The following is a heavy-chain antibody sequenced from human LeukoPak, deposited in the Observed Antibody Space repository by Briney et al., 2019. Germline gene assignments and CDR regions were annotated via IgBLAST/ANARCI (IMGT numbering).Heavy chain of an antibody. D-gene: IGHD3-3*01. CDR3: AKEEGVEWLRTNYFDY. J-gene: IGHJ4*02. Sequence: GGSLRLSCAASGFTFSSYAMSWVRQAPGKGLEWVSAISGSGGSTYYADSVKGRFTISRDNSKNTLYLQMNSLRAEDTAVYYCAKEEGVEWLRTNYFDYWGQGTLVTVSS. CDR1: GFTFSSYA. V-gene: IGHV3-23*01. CDR2: ISGSGGST.